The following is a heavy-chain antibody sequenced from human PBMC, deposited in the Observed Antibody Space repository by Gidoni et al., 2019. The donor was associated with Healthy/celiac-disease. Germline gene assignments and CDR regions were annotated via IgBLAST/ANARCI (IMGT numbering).Heavy chain of an antibody. CDR2: IYYSGST. CDR1: GGSISSYY. V-gene: IGHV4-59*08. J-gene: IGHJ4*02. CDR3: ARLLRQQLALDY. Sequence: QVQLQESGPGLVKPSETLSLTCTVSGGSISSYYWSWIRQPPGKGLEWIGYIYYSGSTNYNPSLKSRVTISVDTSKNQFSLKLSSVTAADTAVYYCARLLRQQLALDYWGQGTLVTVSS. D-gene: IGHD6-13*01.